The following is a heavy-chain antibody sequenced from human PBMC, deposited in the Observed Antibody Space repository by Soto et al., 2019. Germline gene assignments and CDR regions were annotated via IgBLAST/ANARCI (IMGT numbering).Heavy chain of an antibody. D-gene: IGHD3-16*01. Sequence: QVQLVESGGGVVQPGTSLRVSCVGSGFTFRSYDIHWVRQAPGKGLEWVALTSYDGSDKYYADSVRGRFTISRDNSRNTVDLQMDSLRLEDTALYYCARWGTTGGLDVWGQGTLVSVSS. CDR3: ARWGTTGGLDV. CDR1: GFTFRSYD. V-gene: IGHV3-30*19. CDR2: TSYDGSDK. J-gene: IGHJ1*01.